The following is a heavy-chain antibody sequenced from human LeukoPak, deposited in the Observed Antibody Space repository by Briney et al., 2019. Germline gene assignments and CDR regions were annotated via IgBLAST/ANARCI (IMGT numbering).Heavy chain of an antibody. CDR3: AREREQWLVPRGYFDY. Sequence: PGGSLRLSCAASGFTFSNYGMHWVRQAPGKGLEWVAVIWYDGSNKYYADSVKGRFTISRDNSKNTLYLQMNSLRAEDTAVYYCAREREQWLVPRGYFDYWGQGTLVTASS. D-gene: IGHD6-19*01. CDR2: IWYDGSNK. CDR1: GFTFSNYG. J-gene: IGHJ4*02. V-gene: IGHV3-33*01.